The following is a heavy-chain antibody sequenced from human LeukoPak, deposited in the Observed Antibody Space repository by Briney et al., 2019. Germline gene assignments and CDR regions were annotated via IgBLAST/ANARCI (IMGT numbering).Heavy chain of an antibody. Sequence: GGSLRLSCAASGFTFSDYYMSWIRQAPGKGLGWVSYIIIIGSTIYYADSVKGRFTISRDNAKNSLYLQMNSLRAEDTAVYYCARDSLMETGYSSSWDNNGDAFDIWGQGTMVTVSS. CDR3: ARDSLMETGYSSSWDNNGDAFDI. D-gene: IGHD6-13*01. CDR1: GFTFSDYY. CDR2: IIIIGSTI. J-gene: IGHJ3*02. V-gene: IGHV3-11*04.